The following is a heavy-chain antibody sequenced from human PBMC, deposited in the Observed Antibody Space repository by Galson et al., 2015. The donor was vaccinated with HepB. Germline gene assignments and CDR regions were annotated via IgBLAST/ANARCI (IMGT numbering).Heavy chain of an antibody. V-gene: IGHV1-18*04. CDR1: GYTFTSNG. J-gene: IGHJ4*02. D-gene: IGHD3-16*02. CDR2: ISTYGGNT. Sequence: SVKVSCKASGYTFTSNGISWVRQTPGQGLEWLGWISTYGGNTNYAQKFQGRVTLTRDTSTNTAYLDLRSLRSDDTATYYCARDRDYRFDYWGQGTLVTVSS. CDR3: ARDRDYRFDY.